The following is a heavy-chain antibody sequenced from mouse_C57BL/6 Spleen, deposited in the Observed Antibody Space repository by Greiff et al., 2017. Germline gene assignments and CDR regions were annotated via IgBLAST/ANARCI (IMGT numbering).Heavy chain of an antibody. Sequence: QVQLKQSGAELARPGASVKLSCKASGYTFTSYGISWVKQRTGQGLEWIGEIYPRSGNTYYNEKFKGKATLTADKSSSTAYMELRSLTSEDSAVYFCARSGYSPFDYWGQGTTLTVSS. D-gene: IGHD2-12*01. CDR1: GYTFTSYG. J-gene: IGHJ2*01. V-gene: IGHV1-81*01. CDR3: ARSGYSPFDY. CDR2: IYPRSGNT.